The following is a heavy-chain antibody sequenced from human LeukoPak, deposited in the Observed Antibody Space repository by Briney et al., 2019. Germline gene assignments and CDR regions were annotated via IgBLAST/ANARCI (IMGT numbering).Heavy chain of an antibody. D-gene: IGHD5-18*01. CDR2: INHSGST. CDR1: GGSFSGYY. CDR3: ARGRIQLWYPWYFDY. V-gene: IGHV4-34*01. J-gene: IGHJ4*02. Sequence: SETLSLTCAVYGGSFSGYYWSWIRQPPGKGLEWIGEINHSGSTNYNPSLKSRVTISVDTSKNQFSLKLSSVTAADTAVFYCARGRIQLWYPWYFDYWGQGTLVTVSS.